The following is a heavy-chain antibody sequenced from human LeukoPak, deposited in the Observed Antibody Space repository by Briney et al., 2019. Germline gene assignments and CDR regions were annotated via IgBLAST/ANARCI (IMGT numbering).Heavy chain of an antibody. CDR2: IKQDGSEK. D-gene: IGHD3-16*01. J-gene: IGHJ6*02. CDR3: ARAGYDYVWGRSYGMDV. V-gene: IGHV3-7*01. Sequence: GGSLRLSCAASGFTFSSYWMSWVRQAPGKGLEWVANIKQDGSEKYYVDSVKGRFTISRDNAKNSLYLQMNSLRAEDTAVYYCARAGYDYVWGRSYGMDVWGQGTTVTVSS. CDR1: GFTFSSYW.